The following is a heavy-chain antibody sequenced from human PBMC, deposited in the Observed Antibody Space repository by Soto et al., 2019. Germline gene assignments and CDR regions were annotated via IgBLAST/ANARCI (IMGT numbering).Heavy chain of an antibody. CDR1: GGSMTTYSYY. D-gene: IGHD3-16*01. CDR2: SDYTETT. Sequence: LQLQESGPGLVKPSEPLSLTCTVSGGSMTTYSYYWGWIRQSPGQGLEWIGTSDYTETTFYIPSLKSRVTISVDTSKKQFSLKMTSVTAADTAVYYCVTGGGGQLAIPSDYWGQGTLVTVSS. V-gene: IGHV4-39*02. J-gene: IGHJ4*02. CDR3: VTGGGGQLAIPSDY.